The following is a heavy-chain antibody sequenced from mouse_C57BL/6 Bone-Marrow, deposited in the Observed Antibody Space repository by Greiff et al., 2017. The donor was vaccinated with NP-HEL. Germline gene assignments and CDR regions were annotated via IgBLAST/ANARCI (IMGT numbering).Heavy chain of an antibody. CDR1: GFTFSSYG. J-gene: IGHJ2*01. CDR3: ARRLGTVGFDY. CDR2: ISSGGSYT. Sequence: DVKFVESGGDLVKPGGSLKLSCAASGFTFSSYGMSWVRQTPDKRLEWVATISSGGSYTYYPDSVKGRFTISRDNAKNTLYLQMSSLKSEDTAMYYCARRLGTVGFDYWGQGTTLTVSS. D-gene: IGHD3-3*01. V-gene: IGHV5-6*02.